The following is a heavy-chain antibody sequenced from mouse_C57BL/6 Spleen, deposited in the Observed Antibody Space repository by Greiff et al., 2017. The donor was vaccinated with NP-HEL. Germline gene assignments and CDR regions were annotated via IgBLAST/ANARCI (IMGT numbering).Heavy chain of an antibody. J-gene: IGHJ1*03. CDR1: GYTFTSYW. CDR2: INPSNGGT. CDR3: AQTTVVAWYFDV. V-gene: IGHV1-53*01. Sequence: QVQLKQPGTELVKPGASVKLSCKASGYTFTSYWMHWVKQRPGQGLEWIGNINPSNGGTNYNEKFKSKATLTVDKSSSTAYMQLSSLTSEDSAVYYCAQTTVVAWYFDVWGTGTTVTVSS. D-gene: IGHD1-1*01.